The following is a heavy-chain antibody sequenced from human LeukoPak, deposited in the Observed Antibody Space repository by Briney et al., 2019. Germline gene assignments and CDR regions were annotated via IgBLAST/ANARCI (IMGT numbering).Heavy chain of an antibody. CDR3: ARGSSGWSYYFDY. CDR2: IYYSGST. CDR1: GGSISRYY. V-gene: IGHV4-59*04. J-gene: IGHJ4*02. D-gene: IGHD6-19*01. Sequence: SETLSLTCTVSGGSISRYYWSWMRQPPGKGLEWIGYIYYSGSTYYNPSLKSRVTMSVDTSKNQFSLKLSSVTAVDTAVYYCARGSSGWSYYFDYWGQGTLVTVSS.